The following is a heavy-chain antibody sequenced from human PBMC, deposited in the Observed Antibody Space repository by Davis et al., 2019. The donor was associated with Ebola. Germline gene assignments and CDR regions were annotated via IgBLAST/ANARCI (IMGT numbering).Heavy chain of an antibody. CDR3: VKEYYDSTGYFNNYFDP. J-gene: IGHJ5*02. D-gene: IGHD3-22*01. CDR1: GFTFSSYA. CDR2: ISNNGVTT. Sequence: GESLKISCSASGFTFSSYAMHWVRQAPGKGLEHVSAISNNGVTTYNADSVKGRFTISRDNSENTLYLQMSSLRAEDTAVYYCVKEYYDSTGYFNNYFDPWGQGTLVTVSS. V-gene: IGHV3-64D*08.